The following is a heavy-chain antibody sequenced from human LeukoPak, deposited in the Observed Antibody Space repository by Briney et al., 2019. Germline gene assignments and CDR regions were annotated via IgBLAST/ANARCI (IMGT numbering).Heavy chain of an antibody. CDR3: ARVVIAAAGTLDY. J-gene: IGHJ4*02. CDR2: ISSSSSTI. Sequence: GGSLRLSCAAFGFTFSSYSMNWVRQAPGKGLEWVSYISSSSSTIYYADSVKGRFTISRDSAKNSLYLQMNSLRAEDTAVYYCARVVIAAAGTLDYWGQGTLVTVSS. D-gene: IGHD6-13*01. V-gene: IGHV3-48*04. CDR1: GFTFSSYS.